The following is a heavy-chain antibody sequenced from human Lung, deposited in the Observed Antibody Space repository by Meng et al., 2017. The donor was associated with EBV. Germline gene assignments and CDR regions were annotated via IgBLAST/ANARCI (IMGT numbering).Heavy chain of an antibody. V-gene: IGHV3-33*01. CDR1: GCTVGSYG. CDR3: AREVDCSGGSCYSGGANWFDP. CDR2: IWYDGSNK. Sequence: QVQVVESGGGVVEPGRLLRLSCAASGCTVGSYGMPWVRQAPGKGMEWVAVIWYDGSNKYYADSVKGRFTISRDNSKNTLYLQMNSLRAEDTAVYYCAREVDCSGGSCYSGGANWFDPWGQGTLVTVSS. J-gene: IGHJ5*02. D-gene: IGHD2-15*01.